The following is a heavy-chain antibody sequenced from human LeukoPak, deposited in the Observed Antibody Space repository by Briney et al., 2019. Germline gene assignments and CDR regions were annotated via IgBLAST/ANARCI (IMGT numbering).Heavy chain of an antibody. Sequence: SETLSLTCSVSGGSISGYYWSWIRQPPGKGLEWIGYIFYTGSTNYNLSLKSRVTISVDTSKNQFSLKLSSVTAADTAVYYCARGGGSYSGYYYYYMDVWGKGTTVTISS. J-gene: IGHJ6*03. V-gene: IGHV4-59*01. CDR3: ARGGGSYSGYYYYYMDV. CDR2: IFYTGST. D-gene: IGHD1-26*01. CDR1: GGSISGYY.